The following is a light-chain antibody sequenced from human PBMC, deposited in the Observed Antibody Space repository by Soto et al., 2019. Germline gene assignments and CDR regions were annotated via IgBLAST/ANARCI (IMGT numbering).Light chain of an antibody. V-gene: IGLV2-14*01. Sequence: QSALTQPASVSGSPGQSITISCTGTSSDVGGYKYVSWYQQHPGKAPKPMIYEVSNRPSGVSNRFSGSKSGNTASLTISGLQAEDEADYYCSSYTSSSTYVFGTGTKLTVL. CDR3: SSYTSSSTYV. CDR2: EVS. J-gene: IGLJ1*01. CDR1: SSDVGGYKY.